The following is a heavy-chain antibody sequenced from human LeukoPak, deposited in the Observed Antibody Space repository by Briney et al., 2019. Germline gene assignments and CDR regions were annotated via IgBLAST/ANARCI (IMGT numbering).Heavy chain of an antibody. Sequence: GGSLRLSCAASGFTFSSYAVSWVRQAPGKGLEWVSAISGSGGSTYYADSVKGRFTISRDNSKNTLYLQMNSLRAEDTAVYYCAKKHDSSGYYFYYFDYWGQGTLVTVSS. CDR3: AKKHDSSGYYFYYFDY. D-gene: IGHD3-22*01. CDR1: GFTFSSYA. J-gene: IGHJ4*02. V-gene: IGHV3-23*01. CDR2: ISGSGGST.